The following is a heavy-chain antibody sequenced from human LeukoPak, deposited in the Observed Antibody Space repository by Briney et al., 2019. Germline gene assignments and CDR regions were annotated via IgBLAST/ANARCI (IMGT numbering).Heavy chain of an antibody. D-gene: IGHD3-22*01. Sequence: GESLKISCKGSGYSFTSYWIGWVRQMPGKGLEWMGIIYPGDSDTRYSPSFQGQVTISADKSISTAYLQWSSLKASDTAMYYCARQSGPPGESSGNGAHYFDYWGQGTLVTVSS. J-gene: IGHJ4*02. CDR1: GYSFTSYW. V-gene: IGHV5-51*01. CDR3: ARQSGPPGESSGNGAHYFDY. CDR2: IYPGDSDT.